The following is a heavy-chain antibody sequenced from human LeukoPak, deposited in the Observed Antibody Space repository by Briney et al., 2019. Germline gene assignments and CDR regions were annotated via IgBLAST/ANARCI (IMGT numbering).Heavy chain of an antibody. D-gene: IGHD6-13*01. CDR2: ISGASGGSE. V-gene: IGHV3-23*01. J-gene: IGHJ4*02. Sequence: GGSLRLSCAASGFTFSSYAMTWVRQAPGKGLEWVSIISGASGGSEYYADSVKGRFTISRDNSKNTLYLQMNSLRAEDTALYYCARGGSSSWYPNFDYWGQGTLVTVSS. CDR1: GFTFSSYA. CDR3: ARGGSSSWYPNFDY.